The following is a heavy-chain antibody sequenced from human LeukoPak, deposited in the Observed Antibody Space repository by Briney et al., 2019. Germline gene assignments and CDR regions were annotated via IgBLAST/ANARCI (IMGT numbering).Heavy chain of an antibody. V-gene: IGHV3-23*01. CDR2: ITGGGAP. CDR1: GFTFSNYA. CDR3: ARDPNGDYVGAFEF. J-gene: IGHJ3*01. D-gene: IGHD4-17*01. Sequence: GGSQRLSCAASGFTFSNYAVMWLRQAPGQGLEWVSVITGGGAPSYADSVKGRFTISRDNSKNTLYLQMNSLRAEDTAQYFCARDPNGDYVGAFEFWGQGTGVTVSS.